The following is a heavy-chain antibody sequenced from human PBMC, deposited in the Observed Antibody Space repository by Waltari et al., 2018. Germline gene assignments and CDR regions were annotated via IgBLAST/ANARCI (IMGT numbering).Heavy chain of an antibody. D-gene: IGHD3-22*01. CDR1: GGALSSDA. Sequence: QVQLVQSGAEVKKPRSSVQVSCTASGGALSSDAISCVRQAPGQGLEWMGRIIPIFGTANYAQKFQGRVTITADKSTSTAYMELSSLRSEDTAVYYCARGGYDSSGSDYWGQGTLVTVSS. J-gene: IGHJ4*02. CDR3: ARGGYDSSGSDY. CDR2: IIPIFGTA. V-gene: IGHV1-69*08.